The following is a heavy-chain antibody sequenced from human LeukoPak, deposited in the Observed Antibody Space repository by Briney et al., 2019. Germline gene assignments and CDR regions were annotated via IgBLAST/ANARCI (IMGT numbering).Heavy chain of an antibody. J-gene: IGHJ4*02. D-gene: IGHD6-13*01. CDR2: TERYMSYR. CDR3: ARGTIAAGGIEY. Sequence: PVGLLRLSCAASGFTFSSHWMHWLRQAPGKGLVWVLDTERYMSYRTHADSVRGRFTISRDNAKNTLYLQMNSLRVEDTAVYYCARGTIAAGGIEYWGQGALVT. V-gene: IGHV3-74*01. CDR1: GFTFSSHW.